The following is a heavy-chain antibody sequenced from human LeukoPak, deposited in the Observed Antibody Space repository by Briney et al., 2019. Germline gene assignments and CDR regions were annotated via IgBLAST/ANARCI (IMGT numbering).Heavy chain of an antibody. Sequence: SETLSLTCSVSGGSINFYYWNWIRQPAGKGLEWVGRIYSGSTNYNPSLKGRVTMSVDTSKNQFSLNLSSVTAADTAVYYCTRGEHDCDCWGQGTLVTVSS. CDR1: GGSINFYY. CDR3: TRGEHDCDC. CDR2: IYSGST. J-gene: IGHJ4*02. V-gene: IGHV4-4*07.